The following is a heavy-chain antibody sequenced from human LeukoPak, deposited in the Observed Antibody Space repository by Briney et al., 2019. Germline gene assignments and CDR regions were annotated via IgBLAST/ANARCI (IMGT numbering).Heavy chain of an antibody. CDR1: GGSISSYY. Sequence: SETLSLTCTVSGGSISSYYWSWIRQPSGKGLEWIGYIYYSGSTNYNPSLKSRVTISVDTSKNQFSLKLSSVTAADTAVYYCARAPWGMVRGVTNAFDIWGQGTMVTVSS. CDR3: ARAPWGMVRGVTNAFDI. D-gene: IGHD3-10*01. V-gene: IGHV4-59*08. CDR2: IYYSGST. J-gene: IGHJ3*02.